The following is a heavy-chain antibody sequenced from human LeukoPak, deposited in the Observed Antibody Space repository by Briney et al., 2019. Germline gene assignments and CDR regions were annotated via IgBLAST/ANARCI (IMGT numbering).Heavy chain of an antibody. D-gene: IGHD5-18*01. J-gene: IGHJ4*02. CDR1: GFTFSNNA. V-gene: IGHV3-23*01. CDR3: AKEGGRGYTYGFDY. Sequence: GGSLRLSCAASGFTFSNNAMTWVRQTLGKGLEWVSAISGSGDRTYYADPVKGRFTISRDNSKNTVSLQMNSLRAEDTAIYYCAKEGGRGYTYGFDYWGQGTLVTVSS. CDR2: ISGSGDRT.